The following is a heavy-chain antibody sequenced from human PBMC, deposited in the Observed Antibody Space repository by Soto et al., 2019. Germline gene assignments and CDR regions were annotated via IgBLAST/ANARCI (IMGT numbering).Heavy chain of an antibody. V-gene: IGHV5-51*01. CDR3: ARLYPDYYDSSGYYPNWFDP. D-gene: IGHD3-22*01. CDR2: IYPSDSDT. CDR1: EYSFTSFW. Sequence: PGEPLKISSKGFEYSFTSFWIGWLRQIPGKGLEWMGIIYPSDSDTRYSPSFQGQVTISADKSISTAYLQWSSLKASDTAMYYCARLYPDYYDSSGYYPNWFDPWGQGTLVTVSS. J-gene: IGHJ5*02.